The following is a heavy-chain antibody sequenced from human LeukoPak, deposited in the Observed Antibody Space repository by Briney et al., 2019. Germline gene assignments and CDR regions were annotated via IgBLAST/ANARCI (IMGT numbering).Heavy chain of an antibody. Sequence: SETLSLTCTVSGGSISSYYWSWIRQPPGKGLEWIGYIYYSGSTNYNPSLKSRVTISVDTSKNQFSLKLSSVTAAETAVYYCASFSSGWSLDYWGQGTLVTVSS. D-gene: IGHD6-19*01. J-gene: IGHJ4*02. V-gene: IGHV4-59*01. CDR2: IYYSGST. CDR1: GGSISSYY. CDR3: ASFSSGWSLDY.